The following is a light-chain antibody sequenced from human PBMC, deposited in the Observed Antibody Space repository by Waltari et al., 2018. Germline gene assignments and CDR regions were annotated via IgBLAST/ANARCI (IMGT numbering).Light chain of an antibody. CDR2: EVN. CDR3: SSYAGTDNFVV. Sequence: QSALTQPPSASGSPGQSVTISCTGTSSDVGAYDYVSCYQHHPDKAPKLIIFEVNKWPSGVPYRFAGSKSGNTASLTVSGLQAEDEADYYCSSYAGTDNFVVFGGGTKLTVL. J-gene: IGLJ2*01. V-gene: IGLV2-8*01. CDR1: SSDVGAYDY.